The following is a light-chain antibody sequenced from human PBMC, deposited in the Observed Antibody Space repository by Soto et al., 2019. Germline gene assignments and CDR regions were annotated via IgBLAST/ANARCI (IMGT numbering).Light chain of an antibody. CDR3: QQSYNTPWT. Sequence: DIQMTQSPSSLSASVGDRVTITCRASQSISSYLNWYQQRPGKAPNLLIYAASSLQSGVTSRFSARGSGTHFTLTISSLQPEDFATYYCQQSYNTPWTFGHGTKVEIK. CDR1: QSISSY. V-gene: IGKV1-39*01. J-gene: IGKJ1*01. CDR2: AAS.